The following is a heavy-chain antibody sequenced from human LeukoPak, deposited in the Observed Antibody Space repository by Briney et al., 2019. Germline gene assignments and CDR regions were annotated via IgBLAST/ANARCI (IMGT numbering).Heavy chain of an antibody. Sequence: SESLTRTWSETGGYVNSFYRGWIRQPPGGGLEWIGYIYYSGSTNYNPSLKSRVTMSVDASKNQFSLWLSSVTAADTAVYYCARLARLTLIRGVTGYHSLDVWGRGTKVTVSS. D-gene: IGHD3-10*01. CDR1: GGYVNSFY. CDR2: IYYSGST. CDR3: ARLARLTLIRGVTGYHSLDV. V-gene: IGHV4-59*02. J-gene: IGHJ6*04.